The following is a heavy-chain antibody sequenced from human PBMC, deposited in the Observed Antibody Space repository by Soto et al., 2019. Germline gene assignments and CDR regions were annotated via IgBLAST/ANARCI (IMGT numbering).Heavy chain of an antibody. D-gene: IGHD3-3*01. CDR3: AKRKELHPHNPYYDFWSGPFDY. CDR2: ISGSGGST. CDR1: GFTFSSYA. Sequence: GESLRLSCAASGFTFSSYAMSWVRQAPGKGLEWVSAISGSGGSTYYADSVKGRFTISRDNSKNTLYLQMNSLRAEDTAVYYCAKRKELHPHNPYYDFWSGPFDYWGQGTLVTVSS. V-gene: IGHV3-23*01. J-gene: IGHJ4*02.